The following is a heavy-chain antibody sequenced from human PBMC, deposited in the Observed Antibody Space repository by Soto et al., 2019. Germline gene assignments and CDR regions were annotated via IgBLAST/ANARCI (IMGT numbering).Heavy chain of an antibody. CDR3: ASDLGRWLNHYGMDV. CDR2: ISYDGSNK. V-gene: IGHV3-30-3*01. CDR1: GFTFSSYA. D-gene: IGHD5-12*01. J-gene: IGHJ6*02. Sequence: QVQLVESGGGVVQPGRSLRLSCAASGFTFSSYAMHWVRQAPGKGLEWVAVISYDGSNKYYADSVKGRFTISRDNSKNTLYLQMNSLRAEDTAVYYGASDLGRWLNHYGMDVWGQGTTVTVSS.